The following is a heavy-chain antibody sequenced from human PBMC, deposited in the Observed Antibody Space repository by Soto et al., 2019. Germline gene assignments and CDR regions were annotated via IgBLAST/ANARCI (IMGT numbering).Heavy chain of an antibody. CDR2: IYDTGTT. Sequence: SETLSFTCAFRDGSISTSNWGGCVRHPPGKGLEWIGEIYDTGTTNYNPSLKSRVIISVDKSKNQFSLRLSSVTAADTATYYCARIDTSILSIDSWGQGALVTVSS. CDR3: ARIDTSILSIDS. D-gene: IGHD2-2*01. CDR1: DGSISTSNW. J-gene: IGHJ4*02. V-gene: IGHV4-4*02.